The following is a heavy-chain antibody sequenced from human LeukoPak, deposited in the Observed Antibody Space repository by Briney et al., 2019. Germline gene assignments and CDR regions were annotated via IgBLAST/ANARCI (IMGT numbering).Heavy chain of an antibody. CDR1: GGSISGSTYH. Sequence: SETLSLTCSVSGGSISGSTYHWGWVRQSPGKGLEWIGSIFDTGSTYYNPSLESRVAMSVDTSKNQFSLKLNSVTATDTAVYYCARHYGPWGQGTLVTVSS. CDR2: IFDTGST. V-gene: IGHV4-39*01. J-gene: IGHJ4*02. D-gene: IGHD3-10*01. CDR3: ARHYGP.